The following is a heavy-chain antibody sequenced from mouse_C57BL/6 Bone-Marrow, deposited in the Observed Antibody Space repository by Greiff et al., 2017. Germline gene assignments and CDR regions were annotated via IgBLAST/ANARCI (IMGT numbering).Heavy chain of an antibody. J-gene: IGHJ3*01. D-gene: IGHD1-1*01. CDR1: GFTFSSYT. CDR2: ISGGGGNT. Sequence: EVHLVESGGGLVKPGGSLKLSCAASGFTFSSYTMSWVRQTPEKRLEWVATISGGGGNTYYPDSVKGRFTISRDNAKNTLYLQMSSLRSEDTALYYCECRYYYGSSYPPWFAYGGQGTRVTVSA. V-gene: IGHV5-9*01. CDR3: ECRYYYGSSYPPWFAY.